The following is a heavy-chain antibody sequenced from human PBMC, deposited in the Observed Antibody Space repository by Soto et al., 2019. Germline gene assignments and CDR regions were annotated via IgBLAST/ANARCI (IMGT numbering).Heavy chain of an antibody. Sequence: SETLSLTCTVSGGSITSDYYYWGWVRQPPGKGLEWIGSLYYNGSTYCNPSLKTRLTISGDTSKNQFSLKMTSVTAADTDVYYCVRLLYVWGQGTLVTDSS. D-gene: IGHD2-8*01. V-gene: IGHV4-39*01. CDR3: VRLLYV. CDR1: GGSITSDYYY. CDR2: LYYNGST. J-gene: IGHJ1*01.